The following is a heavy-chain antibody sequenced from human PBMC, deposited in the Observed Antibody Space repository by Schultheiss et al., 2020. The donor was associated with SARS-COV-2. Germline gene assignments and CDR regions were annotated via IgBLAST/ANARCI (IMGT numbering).Heavy chain of an antibody. Sequence: SETLSLTCTVSGGSVSSGSYYWSWIRQPPGKGLEWIGSFFYSGSTYYNPSLKSRVTISVDTSKNQFSLKLSSVTAADTAVYYCAREPGSTSYAFDIWGQGTMVTVSS. CDR2: FFYSGST. J-gene: IGHJ3*02. D-gene: IGHD2-2*01. CDR3: AREPGSTSYAFDI. CDR1: GGSVSSGSYY. V-gene: IGHV4-39*07.